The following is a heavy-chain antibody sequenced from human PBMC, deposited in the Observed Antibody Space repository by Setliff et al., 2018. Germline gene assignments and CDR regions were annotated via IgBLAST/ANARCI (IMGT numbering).Heavy chain of an antibody. J-gene: IGHJ4*02. CDR3: ARPGRSNYWDSFDY. CDR2: ITWNSDNT. V-gene: IGHV3-11*06. D-gene: IGHD3-10*01. CDR1: GASINSHY. Sequence: LSLTCTVSGASINSHYWSWIRQPPGKGLEWVAGITWNSDNTGYADSVKGRFTISRDNAKNSLYLQMNSLRADDTAVYYCARPGRSNYWDSFDYWGQGTLVTVSS.